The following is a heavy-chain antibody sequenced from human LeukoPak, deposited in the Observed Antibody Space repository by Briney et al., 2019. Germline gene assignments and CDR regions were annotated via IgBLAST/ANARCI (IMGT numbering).Heavy chain of an antibody. Sequence: GGSLRLSCAASGFTFSSYGMHWVRQAPGKGLEWVAVISNDGSNKYYADSVKGRFTISRDNSKNTLYLQMNSLRAEDTAVYYCANYDYDSSGYPFDYWGQGTLVTVSS. CDR2: ISNDGSNK. D-gene: IGHD3-22*01. V-gene: IGHV3-30*18. CDR1: GFTFSSYG. J-gene: IGHJ4*02. CDR3: ANYDYDSSGYPFDY.